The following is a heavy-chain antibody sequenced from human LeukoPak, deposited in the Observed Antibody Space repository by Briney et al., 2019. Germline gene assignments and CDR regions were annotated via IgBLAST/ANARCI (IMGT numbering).Heavy chain of an antibody. D-gene: IGHD3-16*01. Sequence: GGSLRLSCAASGFSFSNYGMHWVRQAPGKGLEWVAYIRYDGSQKYYGDSVKGRFTMSRDNSKNTVYLQMNSLRDEDTAVYYCARDLLSLPHKYFDSWGQGTLVTVSS. CDR3: ARDLLSLPHKYFDS. V-gene: IGHV3-30*02. CDR1: GFSFSNYG. CDR2: IRYDGSQK. J-gene: IGHJ4*02.